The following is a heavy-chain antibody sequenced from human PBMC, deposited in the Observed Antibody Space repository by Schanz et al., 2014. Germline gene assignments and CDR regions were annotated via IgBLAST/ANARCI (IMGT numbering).Heavy chain of an antibody. Sequence: EVHLLESGGGLVQPGGSLRLSCAASGFTFSGYSMNWVRQAPGKGLEWVAYISSSSSTIHYADSVKGRFTISRDNTKNSLFLQLNSLRADDTAVYYCARNRGSGGQNWYFDLWGRGTLVTVSS. CDR2: ISSSSSTI. CDR3: ARNRGSGGQNWYFDL. D-gene: IGHD1-26*01. V-gene: IGHV3-48*04. J-gene: IGHJ2*01. CDR1: GFTFSGYS.